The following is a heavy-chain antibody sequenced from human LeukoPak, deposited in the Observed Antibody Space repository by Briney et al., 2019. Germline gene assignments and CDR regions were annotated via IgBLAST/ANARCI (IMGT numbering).Heavy chain of an antibody. CDR1: GGSISSSSYY. D-gene: IGHD1-26*01. Sequence: LSETLSLTCTVSGGSISSSSYYWGWIRQPPGKGLEWIGSIYYSGSTYYNPSLKSRVTISVDTSKNQFSLKLSSVTAADTAVYYCARRHKELLYWGQGTLVTVSS. CDR2: IYYSGST. J-gene: IGHJ4*02. CDR3: ARRHKELLY. V-gene: IGHV4-39*01.